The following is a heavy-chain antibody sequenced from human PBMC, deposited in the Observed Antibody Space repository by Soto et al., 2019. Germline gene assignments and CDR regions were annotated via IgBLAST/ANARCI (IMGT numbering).Heavy chain of an antibody. CDR3: AKVEGIVGTTTSRYFQH. CDR1: GFTFSSYE. Sequence: GGSLRLSCAASGFTFSSYEMNWVRQAPGKGLEWVSYISSDGTTIYYADSVKGRFTVSRDNAKNSLSLQMNNLRAEDTAVYYCAKVEGIVGTTTSRYFQHWGQGTLVTVSS. J-gene: IGHJ1*01. D-gene: IGHD1-26*01. CDR2: ISSDGTTI. V-gene: IGHV3-48*03.